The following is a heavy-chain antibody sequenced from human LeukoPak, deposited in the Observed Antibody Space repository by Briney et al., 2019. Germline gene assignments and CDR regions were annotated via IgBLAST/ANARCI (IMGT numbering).Heavy chain of an antibody. CDR3: AREEDVGARFDY. CDR2: LYYSGST. CDR1: GGSISSSCYY. D-gene: IGHD1-26*01. V-gene: IGHV4-39*07. J-gene: IGHJ4*02. Sequence: SETLSLTCTVSGGSISSSCYYWGWLRQPPGKGLEWIGSLYYSGSTYYNPSLKTRVTISVNTSKNQFSLKLSSVTAADTAVYYCAREEDVGARFDYWGQGTLVTVSS.